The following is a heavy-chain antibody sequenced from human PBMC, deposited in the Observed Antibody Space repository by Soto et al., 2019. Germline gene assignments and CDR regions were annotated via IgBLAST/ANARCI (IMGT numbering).Heavy chain of an antibody. CDR2: MYYSGRT. CDR3: ASSSLYGMDV. Sequence: SETLSLTCSVSGGSLSSYYWTWIRQPPGKGLEFIGYMYYSGRTNYSPSLKSRVTISVDTSKSHVSLKLRSVTAADTAVYYCASSSLYGMDVWGQGTTVTVSS. CDR1: GGSLSSYY. J-gene: IGHJ6*02. V-gene: IGHV4-59*01.